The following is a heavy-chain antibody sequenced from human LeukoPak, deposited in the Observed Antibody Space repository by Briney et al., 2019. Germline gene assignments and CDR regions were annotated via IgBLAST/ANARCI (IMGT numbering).Heavy chain of an antibody. CDR3: AGSGGCCSSTSCYGAP. D-gene: IGHD2-2*01. Sequence: ASVKVSCKASGYTFTSYGISWVRQAPGQGREWMGWISAYNGNTNYAQKLQGRVTMTTDTSTSTAYMELGSLRSDDTAVYYYAGSGGCCSSTSCYGAPWGQGTLVTVSS. CDR1: GYTFTSYG. V-gene: IGHV1-18*01. CDR2: ISAYNGNT. J-gene: IGHJ5*02.